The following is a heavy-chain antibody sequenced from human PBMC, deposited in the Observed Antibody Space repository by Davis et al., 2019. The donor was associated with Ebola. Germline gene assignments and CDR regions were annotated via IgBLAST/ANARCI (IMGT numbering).Heavy chain of an antibody. V-gene: IGHV1-18*01. CDR2: VGASNNKT. D-gene: IGHD3-3*01. CDR3: AKFRGNYYYYGMDV. J-gene: IGHJ6*02. CDR1: GYTFTNFG. Sequence: ASVKVSCKASGYTFTNFGITWVRQAPGQGLEWMGWVGASNNKTKYAQKFQGRVAMTTDTSTSTAYMELRSLRSDDTAVYYCAKFRGNYYYYGMDVWGQGTTVIVSS.